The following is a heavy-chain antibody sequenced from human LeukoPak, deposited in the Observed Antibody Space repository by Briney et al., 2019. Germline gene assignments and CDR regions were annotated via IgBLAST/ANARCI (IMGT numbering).Heavy chain of an antibody. V-gene: IGHV3-23*01. D-gene: IGHD3-22*01. CDR3: AKSSSGYYLSHFDY. CDR2: ISGSGGST. J-gene: IGHJ4*02. Sequence: GGSLRLSCAASGFTFSSYSMNWVRQAPGKGLEWVSGISGSGGSTYYADSVKGRFTISRDNSKNTLYLQMNSLRAEDTAVYYCAKSSSGYYLSHFDYWGQGTLVTVSS. CDR1: GFTFSSYS.